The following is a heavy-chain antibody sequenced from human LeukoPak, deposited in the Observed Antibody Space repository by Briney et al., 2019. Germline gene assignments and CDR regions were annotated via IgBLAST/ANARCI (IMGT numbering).Heavy chain of an antibody. CDR3: AKVGSSSWPEDY. D-gene: IGHD6-13*01. CDR2: INSDGSST. CDR1: GFTFSSYW. V-gene: IGHV3-74*01. Sequence: GGSLRLSCAASGFTFSSYWMHWVRQAPGKGLVWVSRINSDGSSTSYADSVKGRFTISRDNAKNTLYLQMNSLRAEDTAVYYCAKVGSSSWPEDYWGQGTLVTVSS. J-gene: IGHJ4*02.